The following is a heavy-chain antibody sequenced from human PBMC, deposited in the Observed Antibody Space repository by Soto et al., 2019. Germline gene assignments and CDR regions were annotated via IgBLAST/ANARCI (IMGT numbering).Heavy chain of an antibody. D-gene: IGHD4-17*01. CDR2: ISYDGSNK. CDR3: ARDRGPDYGDLLTY. Sequence: QVQLVESGGGVVQPGRSLRLSCAASGFTFSSYAMHWVRQAPGKGLEWVAVISYDGSNKYYADSVKGRFTISRDNSKNTLYLQMNSLRAEDTAVYYCARDRGPDYGDLLTYLGQGTLVTVSS. V-gene: IGHV3-30-3*01. CDR1: GFTFSSYA. J-gene: IGHJ4*02.